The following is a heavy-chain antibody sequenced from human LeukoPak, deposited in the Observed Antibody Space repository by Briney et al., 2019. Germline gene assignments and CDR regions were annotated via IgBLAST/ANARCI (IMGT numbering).Heavy chain of an antibody. D-gene: IGHD3-22*01. CDR2: IHNSEST. V-gene: IGHV4-39*01. CDR3: ARHHRSGYYYVVRNFLYFDY. CDR1: GGSISTSYYY. J-gene: IGHJ4*02. Sequence: SETLSLTCTVSGGSISTSYYYWGWIRQPPGKGLEWIGNIHNSESTYYNPSLKSRVTISVDTSKNQFSLKLSSVTAADTAVYYCARHHRSGYYYVVRNFLYFDYWGQGTLVTVSS.